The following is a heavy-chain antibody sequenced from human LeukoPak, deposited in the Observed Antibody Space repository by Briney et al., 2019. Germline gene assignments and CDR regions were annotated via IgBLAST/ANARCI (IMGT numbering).Heavy chain of an antibody. CDR2: ISNSGGST. CDR1: GFTFSSYV. J-gene: IGHJ3*02. V-gene: IGHV3-23*01. CDR3: ARVYSSSSGKNVFDI. D-gene: IGHD6-6*01. Sequence: PGGSLRLSCAASGFTFSSYVMSWVRQAPGKGLEWVSSISNSGGSTYYADSVKGRFTISRDNSKNTLYLQMNSLRAEDTAVYYCARVYSSSSGKNVFDIWGQGTMVIVSS.